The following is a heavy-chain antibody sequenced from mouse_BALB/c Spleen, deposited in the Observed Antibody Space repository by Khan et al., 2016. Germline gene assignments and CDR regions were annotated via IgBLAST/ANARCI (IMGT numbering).Heavy chain of an antibody. D-gene: IGHD2-4*01. CDR1: AFTFSDYY. V-gene: IGHV5-4*02. Sequence: EVELVESGGGLVKPGGSLKLSCAASAFTFSDYYMHWVRQTPEKRLEWVATISDGGSYTYYPDSVKGRSTISRDNAKNNLYLQMSMLKSEDIATYYGAREGLRRGVTYWGQGTLVTVSA. J-gene: IGHJ3*01. CDR3: AREGLRRGVTY. CDR2: ISDGGSYT.